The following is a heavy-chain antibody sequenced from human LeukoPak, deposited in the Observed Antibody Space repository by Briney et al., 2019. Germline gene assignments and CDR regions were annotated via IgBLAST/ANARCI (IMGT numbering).Heavy chain of an antibody. CDR2: ISYDGSNK. CDR3: ARPNGYSSGWYPY. J-gene: IGHJ4*02. CDR1: GFTFSSYA. D-gene: IGHD6-19*01. Sequence: PGGSLRLSCAASGFTFSSYAMHWVRQAPGKGLEWVAVISYDGSNKYYADSVKGRFTISRDNSKNTLYLQMNSLRAEDTAVYYCARPNGYSSGWYPYWGQGTLVTVSS. V-gene: IGHV3-30-3*01.